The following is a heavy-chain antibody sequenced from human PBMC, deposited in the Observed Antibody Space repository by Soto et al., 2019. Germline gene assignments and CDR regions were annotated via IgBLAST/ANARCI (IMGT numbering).Heavy chain of an antibody. V-gene: IGHV3-30-3*01. CDR3: ARGWDIVVVVAATLDY. CDR1: GFTFSGYA. D-gene: IGHD2-15*01. J-gene: IGHJ4*02. CDR2: ISFDGSNK. Sequence: VQLVESGGGVVQPGRSLRLSCAASGFTFSGYAMHWVRQAPGKGLEWVAVISFDGSNKYYADSVKGRFTISRDNSKNTLFLQMNSLRAEDTAIYYCARGWDIVVVVAATLDYWGQGTLVTVSS.